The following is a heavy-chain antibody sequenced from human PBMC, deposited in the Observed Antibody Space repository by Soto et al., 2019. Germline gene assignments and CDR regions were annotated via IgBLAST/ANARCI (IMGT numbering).Heavy chain of an antibody. V-gene: IGHV4-59*01. CDR2: IYYSGST. CDR1: GGSISSYY. J-gene: IGHJ6*03. D-gene: IGHD2-2*01. Sequence: PSETLSLTCTVSGGSISSYYWSWIRQPPGKGLEWIGYIYYSGSTNYNPSLKSRVTISVDTSKNQFSLKLSSVTAADTAVYYCARNMPSRPGYYYYMDVWGKGTTVTVSS. CDR3: ARNMPSRPGYYYYMDV.